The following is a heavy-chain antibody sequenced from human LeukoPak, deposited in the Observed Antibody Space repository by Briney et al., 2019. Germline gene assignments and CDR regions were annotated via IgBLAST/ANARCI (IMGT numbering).Heavy chain of an antibody. Sequence: TGGSLRLSCEASAFTLSDYYMSWIRQAPGKGLEWVSYISSSGSTIYYADSVKGRFTISRDNAKKSLYLQMNSLRAEDTAVYYCARKSDSLMVRGGDCWGQGALVTVSS. CDR2: ISSSGSTI. D-gene: IGHD3-10*01. CDR1: AFTLSDYY. V-gene: IGHV3-11*01. J-gene: IGHJ4*02. CDR3: ARKSDSLMVRGGDC.